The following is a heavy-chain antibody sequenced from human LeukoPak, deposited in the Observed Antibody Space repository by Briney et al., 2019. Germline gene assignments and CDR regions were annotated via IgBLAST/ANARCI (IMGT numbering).Heavy chain of an antibody. CDR1: GYTFTIYD. Sequence: GASVTVSCKASGYTFTIYDINWVRQAPGQGGEWMGWMNPNSGNTGYAQKFQGRVTMTRNTSISTAYMELSSLRSEDTAVYYCARVYSARISAYYYYMDVWGKGTTVTVSS. CDR3: ARVYSARISAYYYYMDV. V-gene: IGHV1-8*01. D-gene: IGHD3-10*02. CDR2: MNPNSGNT. J-gene: IGHJ6*03.